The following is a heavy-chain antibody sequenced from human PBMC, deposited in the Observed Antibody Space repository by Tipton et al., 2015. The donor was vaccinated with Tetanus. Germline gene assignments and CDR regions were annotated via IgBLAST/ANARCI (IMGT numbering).Heavy chain of an antibody. D-gene: IGHD3-3*01. J-gene: IGHJ4*02. CDR2: ISYSGST. CDR3: ARANYDFPKKGPFDS. Sequence: TLSLTYTVSGGSVRSGSYYWNWIRQPPGKGLEWIGYISYSGSTNSNYSLKSRTTISQDTSKNQFSLKLTSVTAADTAVYYCARANYDFPKKGPFDSWGQGTLVIVSS. V-gene: IGHV4-61*01. CDR1: GGSVRSGSYY.